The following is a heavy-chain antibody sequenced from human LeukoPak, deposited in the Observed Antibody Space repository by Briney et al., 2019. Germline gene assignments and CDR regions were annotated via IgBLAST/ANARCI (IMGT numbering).Heavy chain of an antibody. D-gene: IGHD6-13*01. CDR1: GGSISSGGSY. CDR2: IYHSGST. CDR3: ARVRLVRIAAAGTFDY. J-gene: IGHJ4*02. V-gene: IGHV4-30-2*01. Sequence: SETLSLTCTVSGGSISSGGSYWSWIRQPPGKGLEWIGYIYHSGSTYYNPSLKGRVTISVDRSKNQFSLKLSSVTAAVTAVYYCARVRLVRIAAAGTFDYWGQGTLVTVSS.